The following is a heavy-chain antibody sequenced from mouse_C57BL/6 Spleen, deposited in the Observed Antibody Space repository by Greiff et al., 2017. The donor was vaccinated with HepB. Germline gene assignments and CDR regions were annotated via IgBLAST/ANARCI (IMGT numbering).Heavy chain of an antibody. V-gene: IGHV1-52*01. CDR1: GYTFTSYW. CDR2: IDPSDSET. Sequence: QVQLQQSGAELVRPGSSVKLSCKASGYTFTSYWMHWVKQRPIQGLEWIGNIDPSDSETHYNQKFKDKATMTVDKSSSTAYLHLSSLTSEDSAVYYCARSDYDYDFDYWGQGPTLTVSS. CDR3: ARSDYDYDFDY. J-gene: IGHJ2*01. D-gene: IGHD2-4*01.